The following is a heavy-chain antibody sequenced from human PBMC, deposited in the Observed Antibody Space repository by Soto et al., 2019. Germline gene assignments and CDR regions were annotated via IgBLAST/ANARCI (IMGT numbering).Heavy chain of an antibody. Sequence: ASVKVSCKASGYTFTNYGITWVRQAPGQGLEWMGWISAYNGNTYYAQKFQGRVTMTTDTSTSTAYMELRSLRSDDTAVYYCARDLEYCSSTGCFSDVFDIWGQGTMVTVSS. V-gene: IGHV1-18*01. D-gene: IGHD2-2*01. CDR2: ISAYNGNT. CDR1: GYTFTNYG. J-gene: IGHJ3*02. CDR3: ARDLEYCSSTGCFSDVFDI.